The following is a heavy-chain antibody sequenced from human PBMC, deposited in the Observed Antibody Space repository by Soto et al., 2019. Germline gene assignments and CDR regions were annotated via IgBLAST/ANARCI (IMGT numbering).Heavy chain of an antibody. Sequence: GGSLRLSCAASGFTFSSYAMSWVRQAPGKGLEWVSSISGSGGGTYYADSVKGRFTFSRDNSRNTLYLQMNSLRAEDTAVYYCAKFGMATTKRSPPYYIDYWGQGALVTVSS. CDR2: ISGSGGGT. D-gene: IGHD1-1*01. V-gene: IGHV3-23*01. J-gene: IGHJ4*02. CDR3: AKFGMATTKRSPPYYIDY. CDR1: GFTFSSYA.